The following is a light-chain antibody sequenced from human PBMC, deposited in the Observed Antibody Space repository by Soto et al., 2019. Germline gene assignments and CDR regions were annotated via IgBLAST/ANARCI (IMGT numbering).Light chain of an antibody. Sequence: DIQMTQSPSTLSASVGDRVTITCRASQSISSWLAWYQQKPGKAPKLLIYDASSLESGVPSRFSGSGSGTEFTLTISSLQPDDFATYYCQQYHSYPETFGQGTKAEIK. V-gene: IGKV1-5*01. J-gene: IGKJ1*01. CDR2: DAS. CDR1: QSISSW. CDR3: QQYHSYPET.